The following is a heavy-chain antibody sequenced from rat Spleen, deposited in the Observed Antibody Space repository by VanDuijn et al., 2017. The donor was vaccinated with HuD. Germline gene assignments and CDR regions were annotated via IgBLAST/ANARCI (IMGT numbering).Heavy chain of an antibody. V-gene: IGHV2-43*01. CDR2: IWTGGST. CDR1: GFSLPSYL. Sequence: QVQLKESGPGLVQPSQTLSLTCTVSGFSLPSYLVSWVRQPPGKGLEWMGIIWTGGSTAYNSVLKSRLSISRDTTKSQVFLKMNSVQTEDTAMYFCGIPAISSWGQGVMVKVSS. J-gene: IGHJ2*01. CDR3: GIPAISS. D-gene: IGHD1-2*01.